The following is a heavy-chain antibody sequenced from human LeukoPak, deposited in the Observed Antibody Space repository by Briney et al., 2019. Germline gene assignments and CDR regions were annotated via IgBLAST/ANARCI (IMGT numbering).Heavy chain of an antibody. J-gene: IGHJ4*02. D-gene: IGHD2-21*01. CDR3: AKDPFVFRYFDY. CDR1: GFTFSSYA. Sequence: GGSLRLSCAASGFTFSSYAMSWVRQAPGKGLEWVSGISDGGAGTYYADSVRGRFTISRDNSENTLYLQVNSLRAEGTAVYYCAKDPFVFRYFDYWGQGTLVTVSS. CDR2: ISDGGAGT. V-gene: IGHV3-23*01.